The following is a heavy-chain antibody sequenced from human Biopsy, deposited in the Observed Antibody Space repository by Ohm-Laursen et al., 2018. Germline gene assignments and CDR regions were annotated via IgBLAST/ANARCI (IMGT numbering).Heavy chain of an antibody. D-gene: IGHD1-26*01. J-gene: IGHJ6*02. CDR2: IRRNSAII. CDR3: ARDRGGARYGMDV. V-gene: IGHV3-9*01. Sequence: SLRLSCAASGFTFDDYGMHWVRQPPGQGLEWVSGIRRNSAIIDYADSVRGRFTISRDNARRFLFLQINNLKSEDTAFYYCARDRGGARYGMDVWGRGTTVTVSS. CDR1: GFTFDDYG.